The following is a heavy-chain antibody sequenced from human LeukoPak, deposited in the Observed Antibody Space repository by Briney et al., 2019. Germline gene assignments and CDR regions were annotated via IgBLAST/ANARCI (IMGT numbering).Heavy chain of an antibody. V-gene: IGHV3-7*01. CDR1: GFTFSSYW. Sequence: GGSLRLSCAASGFTFSSYWMTWARQAPGKGLEWVANIKQDESEKYYGDSVRGRFTISRDNAQNSLYLQMNSLGAEDTAVYYCARDNGYFSVDYWGQGTLVTVSS. CDR3: ARDNGYFSVDY. CDR2: IKQDESEK. J-gene: IGHJ4*02. D-gene: IGHD3-22*01.